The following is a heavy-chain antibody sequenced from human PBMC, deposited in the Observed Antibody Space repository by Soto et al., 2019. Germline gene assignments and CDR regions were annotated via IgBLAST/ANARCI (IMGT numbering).Heavy chain of an antibody. CDR2: IYYSGRT. CDR1: CDCISRGGYC. J-gene: IGHJ3*01. CDR3: VRGDPGGCSSTSCSDAFDL. V-gene: IGHV4-30-4*01. Sequence: QVQLQESGPGRVQPSQTLSLTCTVSCDCISRGGYCWNWILQPPGQGPVWVGSIYYSGRTYYSPAGKGRVTISVGTSKNQFSLKLSSVTAAYTAVYYWVRGDPGGCSSTSCSDAFDLWGRGTMVAVSS. D-gene: IGHD2-2*01.